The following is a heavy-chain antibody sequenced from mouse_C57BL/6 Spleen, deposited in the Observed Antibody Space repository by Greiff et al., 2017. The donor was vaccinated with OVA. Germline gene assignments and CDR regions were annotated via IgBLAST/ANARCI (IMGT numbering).Heavy chain of an antibody. V-gene: IGHV1-50*01. J-gene: IGHJ2*01. CDR1: GYTFTSYW. Sequence: VQLQQSGAELVKPGASVKLSCKASGYTFTSYWMQWVKQRPGQGLEWIGEIDPSDSYTNYNQKFKGKATLTVDTSSSTAYMQLSSLTSEDSAVYYCARAGNYDPFDYWGQGTTLTVSS. CDR3: ARAGNYDPFDY. D-gene: IGHD2-1*01. CDR2: IDPSDSYT.